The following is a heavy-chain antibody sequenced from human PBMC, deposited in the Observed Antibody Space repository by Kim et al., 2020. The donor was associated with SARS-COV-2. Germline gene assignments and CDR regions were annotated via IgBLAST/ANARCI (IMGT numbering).Heavy chain of an antibody. CDR1: GGSIRTYF. J-gene: IGHJ4*02. CDR2: VFSTGTA. D-gene: IGHD3-16*01. CDR3: ARADCGSLNCPFDY. Sequence: SETLSLTCTVSGGSIRTYFWNWIRQPPGKGLEWIGYVFSTGTANYKPSLNSRVTISLDTPKNQFSLRLTSVTTADTAVYFCARADCGSLNCPFDYGGQGALVTVSS. V-gene: IGHV4-4*08.